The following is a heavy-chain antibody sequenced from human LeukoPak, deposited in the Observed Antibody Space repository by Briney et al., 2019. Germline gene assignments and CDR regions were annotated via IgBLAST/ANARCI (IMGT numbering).Heavy chain of an antibody. V-gene: IGHV3-21*01. Sequence: SCKASGYTFTSYGINWVRQAPGKGLEGVSSISSSSSYIYYADSVKGRFTISRDNAKNSLYLQMNSLRAEDTAVYYCARALGAERHDAFDIWGQGTMVTVSS. CDR2: ISSSSSYI. D-gene: IGHD1-26*01. J-gene: IGHJ3*02. CDR1: GYTFTSYG. CDR3: ARALGAERHDAFDI.